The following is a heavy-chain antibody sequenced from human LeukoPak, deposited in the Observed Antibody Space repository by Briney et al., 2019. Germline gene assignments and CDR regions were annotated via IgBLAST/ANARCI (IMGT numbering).Heavy chain of an antibody. Sequence: PSETLSLTCTVSGGSISSSSYYWGWIRQPPGKGLEWIGSIYYSGSTYYNPSLKSRVTISVDTSKNQFSLKLSSVTAADTAVYYCARSNSGGSCYDYWGQGTLVTVSS. CDR1: GGSISSSSYY. D-gene: IGHD2-15*01. V-gene: IGHV4-39*01. J-gene: IGHJ4*02. CDR2: IYYSGST. CDR3: ARSNSGGSCYDY.